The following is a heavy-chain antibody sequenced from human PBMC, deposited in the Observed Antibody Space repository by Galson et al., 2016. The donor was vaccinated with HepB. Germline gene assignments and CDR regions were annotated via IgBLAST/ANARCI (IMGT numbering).Heavy chain of an antibody. J-gene: IGHJ3*02. CDR2: VYLTGGT. D-gene: IGHD6-19*01. CDR3: ARDWVIAVAGTDGLDI. CDR1: GGSISSNCHY. V-gene: IGHV4-61*02. Sequence: TLSLTCTVSGGSISSNCHYWSWVRQPAGKGLEWIGLVYLTGGTDYNPSLKSRPTLSVDTSKNQFTLSLRSVSAADTAVYHYARDWVIAVAGTDGLDIWGRGVMVAVSS.